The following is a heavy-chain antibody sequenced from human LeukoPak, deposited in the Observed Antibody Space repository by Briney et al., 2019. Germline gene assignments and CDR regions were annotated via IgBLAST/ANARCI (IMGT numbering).Heavy chain of an antibody. CDR2: INHSGST. V-gene: IGHV4-34*01. CDR3: ARGLDY. CDR1: GGFFSGYY. Sequence: SETLTLTCAVSGGFFSGYYWSWIRQPPGKGLEWIGEINHSGSTNYNPSLKSRVTISVDTSKNQFSLKLSSMTAADTAVYYCARGLDYWGQGTLVTVSS. J-gene: IGHJ4*02.